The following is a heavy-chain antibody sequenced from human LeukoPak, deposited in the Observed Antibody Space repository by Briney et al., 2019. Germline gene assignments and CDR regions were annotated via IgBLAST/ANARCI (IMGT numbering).Heavy chain of an antibody. CDR3: ARLTVTYAYY. D-gene: IGHD4-17*01. V-gene: IGHV3-53*01. Sequence: GGSLRLSCAASGFTVSSNYMSWVRQAPGKGLEWVTVIYSGGSTYYADSVKGRFTISRDNSKNTLYLQMNSLRAEDTAVYYCARLTVTYAYYWGQGTLVTVSS. CDR1: GFTVSSNY. CDR2: IYSGGST. J-gene: IGHJ4*02.